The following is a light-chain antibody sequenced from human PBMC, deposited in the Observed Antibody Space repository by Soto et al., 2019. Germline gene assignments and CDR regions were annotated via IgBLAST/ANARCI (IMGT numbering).Light chain of an antibody. Sequence: DIQMTQSPSSVSASVGDRVTMTCRAIQAISTWLAWYQQNPGKAPKLLIYSASNLQSGVPSRFSGSGSGTDFTLTISSLQPEDFATYYCHQANSFPRTFGQGTKVEIK. CDR3: HQANSFPRT. CDR2: SAS. V-gene: IGKV1D-12*01. J-gene: IGKJ1*01. CDR1: QAISTW.